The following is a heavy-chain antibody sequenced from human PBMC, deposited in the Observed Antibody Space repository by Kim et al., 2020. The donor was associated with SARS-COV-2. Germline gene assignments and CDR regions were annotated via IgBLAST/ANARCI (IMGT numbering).Heavy chain of an antibody. J-gene: IGHJ3*02. CDR2: IYSGGST. V-gene: IGHV3-66*01. Sequence: GGSLRLSCAASGFTVSSNYMSWVRQAPGKGLEWVSVIYSGGSTYYADSVKGRFTISRDNSKNTLYLQMNSLRAEDTAVYYCARSGGTYYYGSGDAFDIWGQGTMVTVSS. D-gene: IGHD3-10*01. CDR1: GFTVSSNY. CDR3: ARSGGTYYYGSGDAFDI.